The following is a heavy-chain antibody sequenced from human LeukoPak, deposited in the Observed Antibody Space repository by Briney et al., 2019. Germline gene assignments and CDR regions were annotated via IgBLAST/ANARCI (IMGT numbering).Heavy chain of an antibody. J-gene: IGHJ4*02. CDR2: IYYSGST. D-gene: IGHD5-12*01. CDR1: GGSISSSSYY. V-gene: IGHV4-39*01. Sequence: PSETLSLTCSFSGGSISSSSYYWGWIRQPPGKGLEWIGSIYYSGSTYYNPSLKSRVTISVDTSKNQFSLKLSSVTAADTAVYYCARLGDIRNFDYWGQGTLVTVSS. CDR3: ARLGDIRNFDY.